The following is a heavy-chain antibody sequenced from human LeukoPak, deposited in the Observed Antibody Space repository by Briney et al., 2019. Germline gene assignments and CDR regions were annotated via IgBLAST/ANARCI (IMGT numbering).Heavy chain of an antibody. Sequence: SETLSLTCAVYGGSLSDYYWSWIRQSPGKGLEWIGEISHRGRTYYNPSLKSRVTISVDTSKNQFSLKLSSVTAADTAVYYCARPGWVVAALNAFDIWGQGTMVTVSS. CDR1: GGSLSDYY. D-gene: IGHD2-15*01. J-gene: IGHJ3*02. CDR2: ISHRGRT. V-gene: IGHV4-34*01. CDR3: ARPGWVVAALNAFDI.